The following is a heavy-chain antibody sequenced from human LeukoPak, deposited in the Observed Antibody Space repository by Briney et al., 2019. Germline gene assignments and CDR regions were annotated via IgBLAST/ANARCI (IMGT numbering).Heavy chain of an antibody. CDR3: ARSREGRLRFLEHLDY. J-gene: IGHJ4*02. D-gene: IGHD3-3*01. V-gene: IGHV1-69*05. Sequence: GSSVKVSCKASGCTFSSYAISWVRQAPGQGLEWMGGIIPIFGTANYAQKFQGRVTITTDESTSTAYMELSSLRSEDTAVYYCARSREGRLRFLEHLDYWGQGTLVTVSS. CDR2: IIPIFGTA. CDR1: GCTFSSYA.